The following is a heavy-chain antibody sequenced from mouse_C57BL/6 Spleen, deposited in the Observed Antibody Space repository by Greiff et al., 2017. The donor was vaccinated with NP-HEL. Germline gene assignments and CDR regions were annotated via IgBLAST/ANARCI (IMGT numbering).Heavy chain of an antibody. CDR1: GFTFSDYG. J-gene: IGHJ3*01. CDR3: ARQIYYDYDGGRN. V-gene: IGHV5-17*01. CDR2: ISSGSSTI. D-gene: IGHD2-4*01. Sequence: EVKLVESGGGLVKPGGSLKLSCAASGFTFSDYGMHWVRQAPEKGLEWVAYISSGSSTIYYADTVKGRFTISRDNAKNTLFLQMTSLRSEDTAMYYCARQIYYDYDGGRNWGQGTLVTVSA.